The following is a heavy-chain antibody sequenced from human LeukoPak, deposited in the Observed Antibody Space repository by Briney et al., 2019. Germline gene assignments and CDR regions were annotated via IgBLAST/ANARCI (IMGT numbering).Heavy chain of an antibody. V-gene: IGHV4-4*07. CDR1: GGSISTYY. CDR2: IYTSGST. J-gene: IGHJ3*02. Sequence: SETLSLTCTVSGGSISTYYWNWIRQPAGKGLEWIGCIYTSGSTNYNPSLKSRVTMSVDTSKNQFSLKLSSVTAADTAVYYCARDLRLIDAFDIWGQGTMVTVSS. CDR3: ARDLRLIDAFDI. D-gene: IGHD5/OR15-5a*01.